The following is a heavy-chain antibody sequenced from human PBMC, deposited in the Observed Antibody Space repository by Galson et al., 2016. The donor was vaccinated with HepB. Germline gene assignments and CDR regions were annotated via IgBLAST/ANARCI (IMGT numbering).Heavy chain of an antibody. V-gene: IGHV3-33*06. CDR1: GFTFSRHG. Sequence: SLRLSCAASGFTFSRHGFHWVRQAPGKGLEWVSLIWSDGSNKYYADSVKGRFTISRDNSKTTLYLQMNSLRVEDTAVYYCAKISVQYSYHYWGFDYWGQGTLVTVSS. CDR3: AKISVQYSYHYWGFDY. J-gene: IGHJ4*02. CDR2: IWSDGSNK. D-gene: IGHD5-18*01.